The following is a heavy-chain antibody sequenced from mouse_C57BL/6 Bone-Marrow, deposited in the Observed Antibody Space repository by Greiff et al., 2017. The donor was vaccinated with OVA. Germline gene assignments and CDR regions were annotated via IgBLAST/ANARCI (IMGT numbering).Heavy chain of an antibody. Sequence: DVQLQESGAELVRPGASVKLSCTASGFNIKDDYMHWVKQRPEQGLEWIGWIDPENGDTEYASKFQGKATITADTSSNTAYLQLSSLTSEDTAVYYCTTPYYSIWYFDVWGTGTTVTVSS. J-gene: IGHJ1*03. CDR3: TTPYYSIWYFDV. D-gene: IGHD2-5*01. CDR1: GFNIKDDY. CDR2: IDPENGDT. V-gene: IGHV14-4*01.